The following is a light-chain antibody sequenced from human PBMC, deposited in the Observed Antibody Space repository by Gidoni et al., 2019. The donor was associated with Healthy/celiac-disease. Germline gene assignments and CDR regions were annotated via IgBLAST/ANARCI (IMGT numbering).Light chain of an antibody. CDR1: QSVSSN. CDR2: GAS. CDR3: QQYNNWHPYT. Sequence: EIVMTQSPATLSVSPGERATLPCRASQSVSSNLAWYQQKPGQAPRLLIYGASTRATGIPARFSGSGSGTEFTLTISSLQSEDVAVYYCQQYNNWHPYTFGQGTKLEIK. V-gene: IGKV3-15*01. J-gene: IGKJ2*01.